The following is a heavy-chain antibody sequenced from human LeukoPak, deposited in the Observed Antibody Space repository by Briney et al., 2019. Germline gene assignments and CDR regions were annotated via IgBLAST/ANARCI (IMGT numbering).Heavy chain of an antibody. J-gene: IGHJ4*02. CDR3: ARGFYSGSWPFDY. Sequence: GASVKVSCKASGGTFSSYAISWVRQAPGQGLEWMGGIIPIFGTANYAQKFQGRVTITADESTSTAYMELSSLRSEDTAVYYCARGFYSGSWPFDYWGQGTLVTVSS. V-gene: IGHV1-69*13. CDR1: GGTFSSYA. CDR2: IIPIFGTA. D-gene: IGHD1-26*01.